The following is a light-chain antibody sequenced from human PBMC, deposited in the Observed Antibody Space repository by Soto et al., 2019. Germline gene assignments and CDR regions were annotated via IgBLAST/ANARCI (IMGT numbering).Light chain of an antibody. V-gene: IGKV1-5*01. J-gene: IGKJ1*01. CDR1: QSVSTF. Sequence: DIQMTQSPSTLSASAGDTVTITCRASQSVSTFLAWYQQKPGKAPKLLIFEASSLKSGIPSRFSGSGSGTEFTLTISSLQPDDFAVYYCQQYDSYSWTFGQGTKVEIK. CDR2: EAS. CDR3: QQYDSYSWT.